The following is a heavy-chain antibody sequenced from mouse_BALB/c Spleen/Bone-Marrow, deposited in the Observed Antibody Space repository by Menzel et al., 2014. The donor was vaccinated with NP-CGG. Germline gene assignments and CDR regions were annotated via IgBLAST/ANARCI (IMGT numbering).Heavy chain of an antibody. D-gene: IGHD2-3*01. CDR1: GYTFTSYW. CDR2: IDPSDSYT. CDR3: ARWLLRYYAMDD. J-gene: IGHJ4*01. Sequence: VQLQESGAELVTPGASVKLSCKASGYTFTSYWMHWVKQRPGQGLEWIGEIDPSDSYTNYNQKFKGKATLTVDKSSSTAYMQLSSLTSEDSAVYFCARWLLRYYAMDDWGQGTSVNVSS. V-gene: IGHV1-69*02.